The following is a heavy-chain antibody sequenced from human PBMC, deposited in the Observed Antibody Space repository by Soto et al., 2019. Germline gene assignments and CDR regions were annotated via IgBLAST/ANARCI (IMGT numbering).Heavy chain of an antibody. J-gene: IGHJ4*02. CDR2: ISAYNGNT. Sequence: ASVKVSCKASGYTFTSYGISWVRQAPGQGLEWMGWISAYNGNTNYAQRLQGRVTMTTDTSTSTAYMELRSLRSDDTAVYYCARDSSYSSSSSFDYWGQGTLVTVSS. CDR3: ARDSSYSSSSSFDY. CDR1: GYTFTSYG. V-gene: IGHV1-18*04. D-gene: IGHD6-6*01.